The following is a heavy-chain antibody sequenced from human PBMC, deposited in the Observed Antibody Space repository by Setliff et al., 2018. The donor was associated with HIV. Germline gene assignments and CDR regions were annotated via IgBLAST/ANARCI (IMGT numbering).Heavy chain of an antibody. V-gene: IGHV1-2*02. D-gene: IGHD3-22*01. CDR3: ARRVSYDTSGYYYYFDY. CDR2: INPNSGGT. Sequence: ASVKVSCKASGYTFTGYYMHWVRQAPGQGLEWMGWINPNSGGTNYAQKFQGRVTMTRDTSISTAYMELSRLRSDDTAVYFCARRVSYDTSGYYYYFDYWGQGTLVTVSS. J-gene: IGHJ4*02. CDR1: GYTFTGYY.